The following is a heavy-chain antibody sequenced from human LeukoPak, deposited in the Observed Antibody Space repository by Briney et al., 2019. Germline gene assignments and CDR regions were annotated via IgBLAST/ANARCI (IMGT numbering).Heavy chain of an antibody. D-gene: IGHD1-1*01. J-gene: IGHJ4*02. CDR1: GFTFSSYE. CDR3: ARNINWSNDF. Sequence: GGSLRLSCAASGFTFSSYEMNWVRQAPGKGLEWVASIKYDGGEIYYWDSVKGRFTISRDNAKNSLYLQMDSLRVEDTAFYYCARNINWSNDFWGQGTLVTVSS. V-gene: IGHV3-7*01. CDR2: IKYDGGEI.